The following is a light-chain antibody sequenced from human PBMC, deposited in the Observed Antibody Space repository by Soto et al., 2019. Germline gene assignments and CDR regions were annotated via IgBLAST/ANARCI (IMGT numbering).Light chain of an antibody. V-gene: IGKV3-15*01. CDR3: HQCDDGLYT. CDR2: GAS. J-gene: IGKJ2*01. Sequence: EIVMTQSPATLSLSPGERATLSCRASQSVSSNVAWYQQIPGQTPRLLIYGASTRATGIPVRFSGSGSGTEFTLTISSLQSEDFAVYYCHQCDDGLYTFVQGTKVDIK. CDR1: QSVSSN.